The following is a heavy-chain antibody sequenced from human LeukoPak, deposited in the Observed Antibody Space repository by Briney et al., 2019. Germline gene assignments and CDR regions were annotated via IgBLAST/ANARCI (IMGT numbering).Heavy chain of an antibody. V-gene: IGHV1-24*01. CDR3: ARDGGYCSSTSCYVNNWFDP. D-gene: IGHD2-2*01. Sequence: ASVKVSCKVSGYTLTELSMHWVRQAPGKGLEWMGGFDPEDGETIYAQKLQGRVTMTTDTSTSTAYMELRSLRSDDTAVYYCARDGGYCSSTSCYVNNWFDPWGQGTLVTVSS. CDR1: GYTLTELS. J-gene: IGHJ5*02. CDR2: FDPEDGET.